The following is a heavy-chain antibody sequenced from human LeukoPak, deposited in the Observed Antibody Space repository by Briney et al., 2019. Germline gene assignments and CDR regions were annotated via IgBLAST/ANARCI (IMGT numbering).Heavy chain of an antibody. CDR1: GFTFSSYS. CDR3: AGDSSRSRKNWFDP. J-gene: IGHJ5*02. CDR2: ISSSSSYI. V-gene: IGHV3-21*01. Sequence: GSLRLSCAASGFTFSSYSMNWVRQAPGKGLEWVSSISSSSSYIYYADSVKGRFTISRDNAKNSLYLQMNSLRAEDTAVYYCAGDSSRSRKNWFDPWGQGTLVTVSS. D-gene: IGHD2-2*01.